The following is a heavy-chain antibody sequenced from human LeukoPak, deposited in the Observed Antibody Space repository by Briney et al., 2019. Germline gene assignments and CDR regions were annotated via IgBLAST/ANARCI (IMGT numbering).Heavy chain of an antibody. CDR2: INPSDGDT. Sequence: ASVKVSCKASGYTFTSYYMHWLRQAPGQGPECMGIINPSDGDTNYAQRFQGRVTMTRDTSTSTVYMELSSLRSEDTAVYYCARGGYNSKFDNWGQGTLVTVSS. V-gene: IGHV1-46*01. CDR3: ARGGYNSKFDN. CDR1: GYTFTSYY. J-gene: IGHJ4*02. D-gene: IGHD5-24*01.